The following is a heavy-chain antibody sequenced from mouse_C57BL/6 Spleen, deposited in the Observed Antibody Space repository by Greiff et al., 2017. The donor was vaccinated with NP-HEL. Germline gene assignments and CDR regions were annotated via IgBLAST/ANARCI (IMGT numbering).Heavy chain of an antibody. CDR1: GYSFTSYW. CDR2: IYPGSGST. Sequence: VQLQQPGAELVKPGASVKMSCKASGYSFTSYWITWVKQRPGQGLEWIGDIYPGSGSTNYNEKFKSKATLTVDTSSSTAYMQLSSLTSEDSAVYYCAREDLYGSSAWFAYWGQGTLVTVSA. V-gene: IGHV1-55*01. J-gene: IGHJ3*01. CDR3: AREDLYGSSAWFAY. D-gene: IGHD1-1*01.